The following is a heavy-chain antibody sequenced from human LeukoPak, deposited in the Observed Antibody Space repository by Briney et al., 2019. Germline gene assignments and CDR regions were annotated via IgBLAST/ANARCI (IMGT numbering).Heavy chain of an antibody. CDR1: GYSISSGYY. Sequence: SETLSLTCAVSGYSISSGYYWGWIRQPPGKGLEWIGSIYHSGSTYYNPSLKSRVTISVDTSKNQFSLKLSAVTATDTAVYYCASGYDPYYFDSWGQGTLVTVSS. V-gene: IGHV4-38-2*01. CDR3: ASGYDPYYFDS. J-gene: IGHJ4*02. CDR2: IYHSGST. D-gene: IGHD5-18*01.